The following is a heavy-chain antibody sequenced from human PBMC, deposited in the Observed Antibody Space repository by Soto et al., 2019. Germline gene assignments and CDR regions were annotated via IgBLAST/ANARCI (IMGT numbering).Heavy chain of an antibody. V-gene: IGHV4-39*02. J-gene: IGHJ5*02. CDR1: GGSISSSSYY. D-gene: IGHD1-26*01. Sequence: PSETLSLTCTVSGGSISSSSYYWGWIRQPPGKGLEWIGSIYYSGSTYYNPSLKSRVTISVDTSKNQFSLKLSSVTAADTAVYYCARDSGSYSRWFDPWGQGTLVTVSS. CDR3: ARDSGSYSRWFDP. CDR2: IYYSGST.